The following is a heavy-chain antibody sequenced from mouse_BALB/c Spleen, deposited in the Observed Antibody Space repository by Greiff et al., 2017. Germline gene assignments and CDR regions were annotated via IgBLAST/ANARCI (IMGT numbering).Heavy chain of an antibody. D-gene: IGHD1-2*01. CDR2: INPNNGGT. Sequence: EVQLQESGPELVKPGASVKIPCTASGYTFTDYNMDWVKQSHGKSLEWIGDINPNNGGTIYNQKFKGKATLTVDKSSSTAYMELRSLTSEDTAVYYCARALHGGWYFDVWGAGTTVTVSS. CDR3: ARALHGGWYFDV. CDR1: GYTFTDYN. J-gene: IGHJ1*01. V-gene: IGHV1-18*01.